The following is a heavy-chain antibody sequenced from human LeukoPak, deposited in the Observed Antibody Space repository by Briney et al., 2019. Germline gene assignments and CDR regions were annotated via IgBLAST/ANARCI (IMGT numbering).Heavy chain of an antibody. CDR3: AKALSASSYDY. Sequence: GGSLRLSCAASGFTFSSYTMGWVRQAPGKGLEWVSDINPSGGATYYADSVKGRFTISSDNSKNTLYLQMNSLRAEDTAIYYCAKALSASSYDYWGQGTLVTVSS. CDR1: GFTFSSYT. V-gene: IGHV3-23*01. D-gene: IGHD2-2*01. J-gene: IGHJ4*02. CDR2: INPSGGAT.